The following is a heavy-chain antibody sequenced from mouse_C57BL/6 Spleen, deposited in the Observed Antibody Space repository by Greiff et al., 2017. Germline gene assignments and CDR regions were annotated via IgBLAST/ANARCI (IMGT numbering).Heavy chain of an antibody. CDR1: GFSLTSYA. D-gene: IGHD2-5*01. CDR3: AGSDYSNYQLGWFAY. V-gene: IGHV2-9-1*01. J-gene: IGHJ3*01. CDR2: IWTGGGT. Sequence: VQLKESGPGLVAPSQSLSITCTVSGFSLTSYAISWVRQPPGKGLEWLGVIWTGGGTNYNSALKSRLSNSKDNSKSQVFLKMNSLQTDDTARYYCAGSDYSNYQLGWFAYWGQGTLVTVSA.